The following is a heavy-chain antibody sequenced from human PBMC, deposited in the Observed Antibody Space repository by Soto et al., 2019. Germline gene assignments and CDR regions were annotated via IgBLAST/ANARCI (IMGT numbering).Heavy chain of an antibody. J-gene: IGHJ6*02. V-gene: IGHV3-74*01. CDR2: IYSDGSIT. CDR3: AADGSYAQHV. CDR1: GFTFSSTW. Sequence: LRLSCTASGFTFSSTWMHWVRQAPGRGLVWVSHIYSDGSITAYADSVKGRFTISRDNARNMMYLQMNSLRVEDTAVYYCAADGSYAQHVWGQGTTVTVSS. D-gene: IGHD2-2*01.